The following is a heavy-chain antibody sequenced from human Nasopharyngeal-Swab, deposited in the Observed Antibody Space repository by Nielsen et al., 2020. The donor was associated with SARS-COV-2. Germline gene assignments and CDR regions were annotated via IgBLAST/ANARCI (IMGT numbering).Heavy chain of an antibody. CDR3: ASIPRIAAAGARYFDY. Sequence: SETLSLTCTVSGGPISSYYWSWIRQLPGKGLEWIGYIYYSGSTNYNPSLKSRVTISVDTSKNQFSLKLSSVTAADTAVYYCASIPRIAAAGARYFDYWGQGTLVTVSS. CDR2: IYYSGST. V-gene: IGHV4-59*01. D-gene: IGHD6-13*01. J-gene: IGHJ4*02. CDR1: GGPISSYY.